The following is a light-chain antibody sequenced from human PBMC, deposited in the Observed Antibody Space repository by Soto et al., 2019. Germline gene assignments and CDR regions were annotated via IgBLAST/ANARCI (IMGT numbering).Light chain of an antibody. CDR1: QSLFYSSNHKNY. J-gene: IGKJ4*01. Sequence: DIVMTQSPDSLAAFLGERATINCKSSQSLFYSSNHKNYLAWYQQKPGRPPNLLFYWESTRESVVPDRFTGRGYGTDFTLTISSLQAEDVAIYYCQQYYTTPLTFGGGTKVEIK. CDR2: WES. CDR3: QQYYTTPLT. V-gene: IGKV4-1*01.